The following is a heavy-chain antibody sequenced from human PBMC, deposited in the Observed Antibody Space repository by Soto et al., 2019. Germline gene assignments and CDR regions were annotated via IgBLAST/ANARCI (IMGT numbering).Heavy chain of an antibody. CDR1: GYTFTSYY. V-gene: IGHV1-2*02. J-gene: IGHJ6*02. Sequence: ASVKVSCKASGYTFTSYYMHWVRQAPGQGLEWMGIINPSGDSTNYAQKFQGRVTMTRDTSISTAYMELNRLRSDDTAVYYCARDQSPSSGWPGMDVWGQGTTVTVSS. D-gene: IGHD6-19*01. CDR2: INPSGDST. CDR3: ARDQSPSSGWPGMDV.